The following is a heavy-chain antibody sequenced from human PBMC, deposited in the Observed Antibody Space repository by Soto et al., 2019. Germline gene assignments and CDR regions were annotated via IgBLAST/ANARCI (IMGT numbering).Heavy chain of an antibody. J-gene: IGHJ4*02. V-gene: IGHV3-23*01. Sequence: LRLSCAASGFAFNSYVMGWVRLAPGKGLEWVSAITGGGDATTYADPVKGRFTIFRDNSENTLYLQMHSLRAEDTALYYCAKSIGTLTPRSFDSWGQGTPVTVSS. D-gene: IGHD1-1*01. CDR3: AKSIGTLTPRSFDS. CDR2: ITGGGDAT. CDR1: GFAFNSYV.